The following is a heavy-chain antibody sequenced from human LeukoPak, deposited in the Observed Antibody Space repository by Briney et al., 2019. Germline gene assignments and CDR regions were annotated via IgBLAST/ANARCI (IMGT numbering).Heavy chain of an antibody. CDR2: IIPIFGTA. Sequence: SVKVSCKASGGTFSSYAISWVRQAPGQGLEWMGGIIPIFGTANYAQKFQGRVTITADESTSTAYMELSSLRSEDTAVYYCARVDPAAKGGDYYYYMDVWGKGTTVTVSS. CDR1: GGTFSSYA. J-gene: IGHJ6*03. V-gene: IGHV1-69*01. D-gene: IGHD2-2*01. CDR3: ARVDPAAKGGDYYYYMDV.